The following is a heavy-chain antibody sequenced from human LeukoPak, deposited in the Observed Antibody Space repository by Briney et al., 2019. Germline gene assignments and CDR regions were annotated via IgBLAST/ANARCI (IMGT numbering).Heavy chain of an antibody. CDR1: GFTFSSYA. CDR3: ARDGWFGEMPYYFHY. V-gene: IGHV3-30*04. Sequence: GGSLRLSCAASGFTFSSYAMHWVRQAPGKGLEWVAVISYDGSNKYYADSVKGRFTISRDNSKNTLYLQMNSLRAEDTAVYYCARDGWFGEMPYYFHYWGQGTLVTVSS. J-gene: IGHJ4*02. CDR2: ISYDGSNK. D-gene: IGHD3-10*01.